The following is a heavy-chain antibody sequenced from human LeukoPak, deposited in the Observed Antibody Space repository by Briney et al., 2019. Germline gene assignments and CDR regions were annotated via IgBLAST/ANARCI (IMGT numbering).Heavy chain of an antibody. CDR2: IYHSGST. J-gene: IGHJ3*02. D-gene: IGHD6-6*01. V-gene: IGHV4-30-2*01. CDR3: ARASAPRRAFDI. CDR1: GGSISSGGYS. Sequence: SETLSLTCAVSGGSISSGGYSWSWIRQPPGKGLERIGYIYHSGSTYYNPSLKSRVTISVDRSKNQFSLKLSSVTAADTAVYYCARASAPRRAFDIWGQGTMVTVSS.